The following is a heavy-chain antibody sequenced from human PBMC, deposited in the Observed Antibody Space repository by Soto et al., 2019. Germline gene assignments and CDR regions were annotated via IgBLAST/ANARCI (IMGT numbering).Heavy chain of an antibody. D-gene: IGHD3-3*01. Sequence: SETLSLTCTVSGGSVSSGSYYWSWIRQPPGKGLEWIGYIYYSGSTNYNPSLKSRVTISVDTSKNQFSLKLSSVTAADTAVYYCAREAGRRVFVVVTSPDDAFDIWGQGTMVTVSS. J-gene: IGHJ3*02. V-gene: IGHV4-61*01. CDR2: IYYSGST. CDR1: GGSVSSGSYY. CDR3: AREAGRRVFVVVTSPDDAFDI.